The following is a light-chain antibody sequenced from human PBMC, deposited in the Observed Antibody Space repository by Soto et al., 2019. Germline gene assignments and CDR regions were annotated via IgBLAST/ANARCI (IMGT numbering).Light chain of an antibody. Sequence: EIVLTQSPGTLSLSPGERATLSCRASQSVNGNYLAWYQQQPGQAPRLLIYGASSRATGIPDRFSGSGSGTDFTLTISRLEPEDFAVFYCQQYGSSFTFGQGTKLEIK. J-gene: IGKJ2*01. CDR1: QSVNGNY. V-gene: IGKV3-20*01. CDR2: GAS. CDR3: QQYGSSFT.